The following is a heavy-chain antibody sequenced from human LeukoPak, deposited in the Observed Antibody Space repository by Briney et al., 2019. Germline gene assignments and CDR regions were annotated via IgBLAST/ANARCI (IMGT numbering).Heavy chain of an antibody. D-gene: IGHD3-16*01. CDR2: ISVSSSSI. CDR3: ARVLDLSKRGLDAFDI. CDR1: GFTFSSYS. J-gene: IGHJ3*02. Sequence: PGGSLRLSCAASGFTFSSYSMNWVRQAPGKGLEWVSYISVSSSSIYYADSVKGRFTISRDNAKNSLYLQMNSLRDEDTAVYYCARVLDLSKRGLDAFDIWGQGTMVTVSS. V-gene: IGHV3-48*02.